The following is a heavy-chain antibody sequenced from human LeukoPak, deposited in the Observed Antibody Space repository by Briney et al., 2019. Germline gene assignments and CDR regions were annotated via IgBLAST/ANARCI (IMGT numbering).Heavy chain of an antibody. D-gene: IGHD3-22*01. CDR1: GFPFSSYA. CDR3: TRIFYYGTRGYYPDF. Sequence: GGSLRLSCSASGFPFSSYATHWVRQAPGKGLEWIGRSKNKDYAYSTVYAASVKGRFTFSRDDPKNSLYLQMNSLTTEDTAVYYCTRIFYYGTRGYYPDFWGQGTLVTVSP. J-gene: IGHJ4*02. V-gene: IGHV3-72*01. CDR2: SKNKDYAYST.